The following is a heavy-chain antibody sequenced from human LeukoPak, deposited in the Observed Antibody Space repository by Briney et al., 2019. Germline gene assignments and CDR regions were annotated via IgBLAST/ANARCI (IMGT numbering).Heavy chain of an antibody. J-gene: IGHJ6*03. CDR2: ISGSGRGGRT. V-gene: IGHV3-23*01. CDR3: AKGSSSFVTYAYYYYYMDV. CDR1: GFTFNTYA. D-gene: IGHD6-13*01. Sequence: GGSLRLSCATSGFTFNTYAMSWVRQAPGKGLEWASNISGSGRGGRTYYADSVKGRFTISRDNSKNTLYLQMNSLRAEDTAVYYCAKGSSSFVTYAYYYYYMDVWGKGTTVTISS.